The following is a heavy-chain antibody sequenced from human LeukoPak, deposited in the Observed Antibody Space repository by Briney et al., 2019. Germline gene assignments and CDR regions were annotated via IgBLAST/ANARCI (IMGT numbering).Heavy chain of an antibody. CDR3: ARGVWSYDSSGSLDY. V-gene: IGHV4-31*03. CDR2: IYYSGST. D-gene: IGHD3-22*01. Sequence: SETLSLTCTVSGGSISSGGYYWSWIRQHPGKGLEWIWYIYYSGSTYYNPSLKSRVTISVDTSKNQFSLKLSSVTAADTAVYYCARGVWSYDSSGSLDYWGQGTLVTVSS. CDR1: GGSISSGGYY. J-gene: IGHJ4*02.